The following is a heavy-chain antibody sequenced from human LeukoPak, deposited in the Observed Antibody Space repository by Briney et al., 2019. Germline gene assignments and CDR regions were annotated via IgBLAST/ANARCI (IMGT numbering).Heavy chain of an antibody. D-gene: IGHD6-19*01. J-gene: IGHJ3*02. V-gene: IGHV3-33*01. Sequence: QSGRSLRLSCAASGFTFSSYGMHWVRQAPGKGLEWVAVIWYDESNKYYADSVKGRFTISRDNSKNTLYLQMNSLRAEDTAVYYCARERRAPYSSGWYGPNDAFDIWGQGTMVTVSS. CDR2: IWYDESNK. CDR3: ARERRAPYSSGWYGPNDAFDI. CDR1: GFTFSSYG.